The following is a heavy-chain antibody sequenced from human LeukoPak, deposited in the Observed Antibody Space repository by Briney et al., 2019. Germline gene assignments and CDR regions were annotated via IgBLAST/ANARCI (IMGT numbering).Heavy chain of an antibody. CDR1: GYGFTSYW. V-gene: IGHV5-51*01. D-gene: IGHD3-3*01. J-gene: IGHJ4*02. Sequence: GVSRKISSNGSGYGFTSYWIGWARPMPGKGLEWMGIIYPGDSDTRYSPSFQGQVTISADKSISTAYLQWSSLKASDTAMYYCARHTRDFVDYWGQGTLVTASS. CDR2: IYPGDSDT. CDR3: ARHTRDFVDY.